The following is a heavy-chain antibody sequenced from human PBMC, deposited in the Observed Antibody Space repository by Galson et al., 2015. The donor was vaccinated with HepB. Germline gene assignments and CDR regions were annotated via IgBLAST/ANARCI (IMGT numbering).Heavy chain of an antibody. J-gene: IGHJ3*02. Sequence: TLSLTCAVYGGSFSGYYWSWIRQPPGKGLEWIGEINHSGSTNYNPSLKSRVTISVDTSKNQFSLKLSSVTAADTAVYYCASRAFYVLRYGDAFDIWGQGTMVTVSS. CDR2: INHSGST. CDR1: GGSFSGYY. V-gene: IGHV4-34*01. CDR3: ASRAFYVLRYGDAFDI. D-gene: IGHD3-9*01.